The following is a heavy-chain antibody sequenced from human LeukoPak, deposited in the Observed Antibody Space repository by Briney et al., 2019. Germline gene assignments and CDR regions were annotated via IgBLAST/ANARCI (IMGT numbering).Heavy chain of an antibody. J-gene: IGHJ4*02. V-gene: IGHV1-69*13. CDR3: ARSYDILAPHTYFDY. CDR1: GGTFSSYA. CDR2: IIPIFGTA. D-gene: IGHD3-9*01. Sequence: SVKVSCKASGGTFSSYAISWVRQAPGQGLEWMGGIIPIFGTANYAQKFQGRVTITADESTSTAYMELSSLRSEDTAVYYCARSYDILAPHTYFDYWGRGTLVTVSS.